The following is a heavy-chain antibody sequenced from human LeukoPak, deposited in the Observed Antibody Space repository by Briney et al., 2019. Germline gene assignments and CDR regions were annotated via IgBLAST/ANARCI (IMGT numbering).Heavy chain of an antibody. CDR1: GFTFSRHW. CDR3: ARDGYLTGLDY. Sequence: GGSLRLSCEVSGFTFSRHWMTWVRQAPGKGLEWAASIKDDGNQKIYVDSVKGRFTISRDNVKNSLSLQMNSLRGEDSAVYYCARDGYLTGLDYWGQGTLVTVSS. J-gene: IGHJ4*02. V-gene: IGHV3-7*01. D-gene: IGHD5-18*01. CDR2: IKDDGNQK.